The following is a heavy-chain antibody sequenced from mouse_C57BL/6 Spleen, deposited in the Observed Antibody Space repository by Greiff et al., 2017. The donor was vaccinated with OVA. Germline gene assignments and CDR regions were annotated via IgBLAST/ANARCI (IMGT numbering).Heavy chain of an antibody. CDR3: AREALGYPLDY. J-gene: IGHJ2*01. Sequence: QVQLQQPGAELVKPGASVKLSCKASGYTFTSYWMHWVKQRPGQGLEWIGMIHPNSGSTNYNEKFKSKATLTVDKSSSTAYMQLSSRTSEDSAVYYCAREALGYPLDYWGQGTTLTVSS. D-gene: IGHD1-2*01. V-gene: IGHV1-64*01. CDR2: IHPNSGST. CDR1: GYTFTSYW.